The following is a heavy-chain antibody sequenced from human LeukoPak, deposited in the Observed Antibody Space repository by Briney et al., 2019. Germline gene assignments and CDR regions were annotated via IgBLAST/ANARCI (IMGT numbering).Heavy chain of an antibody. CDR1: GFTFSNAW. CDR2: IKSKTDGGTT. Sequence: GGSLILSCAASGFTFSNAWMSWVRQAPGKALEWVGRIKSKTDGGTTDYAAPVKGRFTIPRDDSKNTLYLQMNSLKTEDTAVYYCTTDGAATYYYDSSGYFVLYWGQGTLVTVSS. D-gene: IGHD3-22*01. CDR3: TTDGAATYYYDSSGYFVLY. J-gene: IGHJ4*02. V-gene: IGHV3-15*01.